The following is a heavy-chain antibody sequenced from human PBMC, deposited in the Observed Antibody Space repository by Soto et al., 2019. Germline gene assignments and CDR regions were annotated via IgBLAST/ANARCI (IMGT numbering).Heavy chain of an antibody. CDR3: ARVKTLRYFDWLLFY. J-gene: IGHJ4*02. V-gene: IGHV3-21*01. CDR2: ISSSSSYI. Sequence: PGGSLRLSCAASGFTFSSYSMNWVRQAPGKGLEWVSSISSSSSYIYYADSVKGRFTISRDNAKNSLYLQMNSLRAEDTAVYYCARVKTLRYFDWLLFYWGQGTLVTVSS. D-gene: IGHD3-9*01. CDR1: GFTFSSYS.